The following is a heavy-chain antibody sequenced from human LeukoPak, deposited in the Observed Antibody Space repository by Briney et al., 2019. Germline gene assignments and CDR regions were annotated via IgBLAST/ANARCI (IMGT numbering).Heavy chain of an antibody. D-gene: IGHD4-17*01. CDR3: ARDQDYGFTY. Sequence: GGSLRLSCVASGFTFSSYIMNWVRQAPGKGPEWISWITGSSSTIIYADSVKGRFTISRDNAKNSLYLQMNSLRAEDTAVYYCARDQDYGFTYWGQGTLVTVSS. J-gene: IGHJ4*02. CDR2: ITGSSSTI. V-gene: IGHV3-48*01. CDR1: GFTFSSYI.